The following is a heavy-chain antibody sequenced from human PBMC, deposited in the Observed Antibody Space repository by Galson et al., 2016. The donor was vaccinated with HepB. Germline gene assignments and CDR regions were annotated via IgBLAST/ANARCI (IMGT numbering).Heavy chain of an antibody. J-gene: IGHJ4*02. V-gene: IGHV3-23*01. Sequence: SLRLSCAASGFTFSSYAMSWVRQAPGKGPEWVSTISGDGLTTYHTDSVQGRFAASRDNSKDTLHLQMNSLRVEDTATYYCAKRTHYRGSYGADYWGQGTLVAVSS. CDR2: ISGDGLTT. D-gene: IGHD1-26*01. CDR1: GFTFSSYA. CDR3: AKRTHYRGSYGADY.